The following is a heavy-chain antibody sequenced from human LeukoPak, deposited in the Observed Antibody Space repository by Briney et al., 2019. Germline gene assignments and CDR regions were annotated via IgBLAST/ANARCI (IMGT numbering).Heavy chain of an antibody. CDR3: ARDYGDYVFDY. D-gene: IGHD4-17*01. V-gene: IGHV4-39*07. J-gene: IGHJ4*02. CDR1: GGSISSTTYY. Sequence: SETLSLTCTVSGGSISSTTYYWGWIRQPPGKGLEWIGNIYYSGSTYYSPSLKSRVTMSVDTSKNQFSLKLNSVTAADTAVYYCARDYGDYVFDYWGQGTLVTVSS. CDR2: IYYSGST.